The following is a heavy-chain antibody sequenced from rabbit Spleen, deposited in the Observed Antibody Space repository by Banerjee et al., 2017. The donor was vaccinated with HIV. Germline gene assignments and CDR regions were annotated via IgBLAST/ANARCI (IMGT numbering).Heavy chain of an antibody. V-gene: IGHV1S45*01. CDR2: IYTGSSGST. Sequence: QEQLVESGGGLVKPGGSLALTCKASGFSLIYNYVICWVRQAPGKGLEWIGCIYTGSSGSTYYASWAKGRFTISKTSSTTVTLQMTSLTAADTATYFCARALDSAANGRASNLWGQGTLVTVS. CDR3: ARALDSAANGRASNL. D-gene: IGHD2-1*01. J-gene: IGHJ4*01. CDR1: GFSLIYNYV.